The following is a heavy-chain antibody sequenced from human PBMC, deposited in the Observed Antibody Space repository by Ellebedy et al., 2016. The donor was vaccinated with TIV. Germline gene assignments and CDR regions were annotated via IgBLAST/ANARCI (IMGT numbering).Heavy chain of an antibody. CDR2: ISSSGSTI. J-gene: IGHJ4*02. V-gene: IGHV3-48*03. CDR1: GFTFSSYE. Sequence: GESLKISCAASGFTFSSYEMNWVRQAPGKGLEWVSYISSSGSTIYYADSVKGRFTISRDNAKNSLYLQMNSLRAEDTAVYYCARVHFDAATQNSPYYFDYWGQGTLVTVSS. CDR3: ARVHFDAATQNSPYYFDY. D-gene: IGHD2-15*01.